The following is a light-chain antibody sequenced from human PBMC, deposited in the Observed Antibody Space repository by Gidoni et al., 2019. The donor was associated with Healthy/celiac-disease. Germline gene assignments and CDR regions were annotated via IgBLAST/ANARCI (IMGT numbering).Light chain of an antibody. CDR2: AAS. Sequence: DTQMTQSPSSLSASVGDRVTITCRASQSISSYLNWYQQKPGKAPKLLIYAASSLQSGVPSRFSGSGSGPDFTLTISSLQPEDFATYYCQQSYSTPPTFGQGTKLEIK. V-gene: IGKV1-39*01. J-gene: IGKJ2*01. CDR3: QQSYSTPPT. CDR1: QSISSY.